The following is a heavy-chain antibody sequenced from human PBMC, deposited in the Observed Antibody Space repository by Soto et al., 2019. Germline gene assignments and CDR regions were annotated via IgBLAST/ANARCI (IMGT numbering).Heavy chain of an antibody. D-gene: IGHD3-10*01. CDR3: ARGSTIVRGAPSWFDP. J-gene: IGHJ5*02. CDR2: IIPIAAIA. CDR1: GGTFSRYT. V-gene: IGHV1-69*02. Sequence: QVQLVQSGAEVKKPGSSVKVSCKASGGTFSRYTINWVRQAPGQGLEWMGRIIPIAAIANYTQKFQGRVKITVDKYSTTAYMELSSLRSDDTAVYYCARGSTIVRGAPSWFDPWGQGTLVTVSS.